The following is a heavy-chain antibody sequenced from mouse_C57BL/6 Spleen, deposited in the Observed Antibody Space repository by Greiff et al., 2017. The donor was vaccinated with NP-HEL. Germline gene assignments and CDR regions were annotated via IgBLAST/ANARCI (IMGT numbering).Heavy chain of an antibody. J-gene: IGHJ1*03. CDR1: GYSITSGYY. CDR3: ARGITNWYFDV. D-gene: IGHD2-4*01. Sequence: EVKLQESGPGLVKPSQSLSLTCSVTGYSITSGYYWNWIRQFPGNKLEWMGYISYDGSNNYNPSLKNRISITRDTSKNQFFLKLNSVTTEDTATYYCARGITNWYFDVWGTGTTVTVSS. CDR2: ISYDGSN. V-gene: IGHV3-6*01.